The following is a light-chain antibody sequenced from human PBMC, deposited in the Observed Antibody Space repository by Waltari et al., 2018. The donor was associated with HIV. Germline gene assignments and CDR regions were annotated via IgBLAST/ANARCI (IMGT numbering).Light chain of an antibody. J-gene: IGLJ2*01. CDR3: CSYAGSSTLL. Sequence: QYALTLPASVSGSPGQSITIACTGTSSDVGGYHYVSWYQQHPGTAPKLVSYDVSERPSGVSNRFSGSKSGNTASLTISGLQAEDEADYNCCSYAGSSTLLFGGGTKVTVL. V-gene: IGLV2-23*01. CDR1: SSDVGGYHY. CDR2: DVS.